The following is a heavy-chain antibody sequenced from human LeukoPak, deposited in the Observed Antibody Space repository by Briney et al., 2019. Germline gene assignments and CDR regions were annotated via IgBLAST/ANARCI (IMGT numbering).Heavy chain of an antibody. Sequence: GASVKVSCKAFGYTFTGNYIHWLRQAPGQGLEWVGGINPNDGGTYSAQKFQGRVTMTRDTSISTVYMELSSLTSVDTAVYFCAGICSSSGCHLDYWGQGTLVTVSS. J-gene: IGHJ4*02. V-gene: IGHV1-2*02. CDR1: GYTFTGNY. CDR2: INPNDGGT. D-gene: IGHD2-2*01. CDR3: AGICSSSGCHLDY.